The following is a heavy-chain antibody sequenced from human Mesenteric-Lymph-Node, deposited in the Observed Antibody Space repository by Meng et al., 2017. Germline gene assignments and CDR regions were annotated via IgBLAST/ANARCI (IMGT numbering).Heavy chain of an antibody. V-gene: IGHV4-59*01. CDR1: GGSISSYY. Sequence: SETLSLTCTVSGGSISSYYWSWIWQPPGKGLEWIGYIYYSGSTNYNPSLKSRVTISVDTSKNQFSLKLSSVTAADTAVYYCARAGAVAALIDYWGQGTLVTVSS. CDR2: IYYSGST. J-gene: IGHJ4*02. D-gene: IGHD6-19*01. CDR3: ARAGAVAALIDY.